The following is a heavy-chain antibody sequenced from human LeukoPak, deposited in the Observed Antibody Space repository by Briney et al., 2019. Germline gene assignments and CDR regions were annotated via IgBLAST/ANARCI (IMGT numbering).Heavy chain of an antibody. Sequence: GASVTVSCKASGGTFSSYAISWVQQAPGQGLEWMGGIIPIFGTANYAQKFQGRVTITADESTSTAYMELSSLRSEDTAVYYCALTPGYSSGWYPGMDVWGQGTTVTVSS. D-gene: IGHD6-19*01. V-gene: IGHV1-69*01. CDR1: GGTFSSYA. J-gene: IGHJ6*02. CDR3: ALTPGYSSGWYPGMDV. CDR2: IIPIFGTA.